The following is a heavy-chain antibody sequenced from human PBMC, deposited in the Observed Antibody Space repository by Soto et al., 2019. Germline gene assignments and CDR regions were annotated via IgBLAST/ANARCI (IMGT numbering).Heavy chain of an antibody. CDR3: ATTNWRDDHTALDF. J-gene: IGHJ4*02. Sequence: PGGSLRLSCAASKLNFSDYAMTWVRQAPGKGLEWVSVVSGRGISTYYADSVKGRFTISRDNSKDTLYLLMENLRAEDTARYFCATTNWRDDHTALDFWGQGTPVTVSS. V-gene: IGHV3-23*01. CDR1: KLNFSDYA. D-gene: IGHD1-1*01. CDR2: VSGRGIST.